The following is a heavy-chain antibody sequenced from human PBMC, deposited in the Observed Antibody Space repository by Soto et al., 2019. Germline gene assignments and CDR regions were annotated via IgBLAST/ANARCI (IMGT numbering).Heavy chain of an antibody. D-gene: IGHD2-15*01. CDR3: AREAPVVVVAAIYYYYYYMDV. J-gene: IGHJ6*03. V-gene: IGHV4-34*01. CDR1: GGSFSGYY. Sequence: SATLSLTCAVYGGSFSGYYWSWIRQPPGKGLERIGEINHSGSTNYNPSLKSRVTISVDTSKNQFSLKLSSVTAADTAVYYCAREAPVVVVAAIYYYYYYMDVWGKGTTVTVSS. CDR2: INHSGST.